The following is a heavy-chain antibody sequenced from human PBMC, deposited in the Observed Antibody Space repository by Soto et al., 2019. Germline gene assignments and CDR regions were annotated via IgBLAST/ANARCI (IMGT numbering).Heavy chain of an antibody. CDR3: PRPVDTSMVLGDAVEV. CDR1: GGSISRSSYY. CDR2: IYYSGIT. Sequence: QLQLQESGPGLVKPSETLSLTCTVSGGSISRSSYYWGWIRQPPGKGLEWIGSIYYSGITYYNPSLXSXAXTXXATSKHQFPPKLTSVAATDTAIYYCPRPVDTSMVLGDAVEVWGQGTLVIVSA. D-gene: IGHD5-18*01. J-gene: IGHJ3*01. V-gene: IGHV4-39*01.